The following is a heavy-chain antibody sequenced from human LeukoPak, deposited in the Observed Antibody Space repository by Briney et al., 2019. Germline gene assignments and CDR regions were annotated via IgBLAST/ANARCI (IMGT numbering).Heavy chain of an antibody. CDR3: ARGESPRDYFDY. Sequence: ASVKVSCTASGYTFTSYGISWVRQAPGQGLEGMGWISAYNGNTNYAQTLQGRVTMTTDTSTSTAYMELRSLRSDDTAVYYCARGESPRDYFDYWGQGTLVTVSS. CDR2: ISAYNGNT. V-gene: IGHV1-18*01. D-gene: IGHD3-16*01. CDR1: GYTFTSYG. J-gene: IGHJ4*02.